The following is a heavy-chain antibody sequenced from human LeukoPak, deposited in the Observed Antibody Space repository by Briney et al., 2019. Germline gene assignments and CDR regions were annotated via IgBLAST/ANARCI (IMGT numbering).Heavy chain of an antibody. D-gene: IGHD3-16*01. J-gene: IGHJ3*02. V-gene: IGHV3-23*01. Sequence: GGSLRLSCAASGFTFSSYAMSWVRQAPGKGLEWVSAISGSGGSTYYADSVKGRFTISRDNSENTLYLQMNSLRAEDTAVYYCAKDDIYYYPHSVAFDIWGQGTMVTVSS. CDR3: AKDDIYYYPHSVAFDI. CDR1: GFTFSSYA. CDR2: ISGSGGST.